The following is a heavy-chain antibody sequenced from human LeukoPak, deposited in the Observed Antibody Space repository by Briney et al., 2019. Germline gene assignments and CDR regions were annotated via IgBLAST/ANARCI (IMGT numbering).Heavy chain of an antibody. CDR2: INHSGST. J-gene: IGHJ5*02. CDR1: GGSFSGYY. V-gene: IGHV4-34*01. CDR3: ARPFHCSGGSCYSA. Sequence: SETLSLTCAVYGGSFSGYYWSWIRQPPGKGLEWIGEINHSGSTNYNPSLKSRVTISVDTPKNQFSLKLSSVTAADTAVYYCARPFHCSGGSCYSAWGQGTLDTVSS. D-gene: IGHD2-15*01.